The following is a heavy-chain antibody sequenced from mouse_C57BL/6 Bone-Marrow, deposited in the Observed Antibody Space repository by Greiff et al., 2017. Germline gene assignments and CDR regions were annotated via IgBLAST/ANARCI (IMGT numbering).Heavy chain of an antibody. CDR1: GFTFSDYG. J-gene: IGHJ1*03. CDR3: ARAYYDYDEGYWYFDV. V-gene: IGHV5-17*01. Sequence: EVMLVESGGGLVKPGGSLKLSCAASGFTFSDYGMHWVRQAPEKGLEWVAYISSGSSTIYYADTVKGRFTISRDNAKNTLFLQMTSLRSEDTAMYYCARAYYDYDEGYWYFDVWGTGTTVTVSS. D-gene: IGHD2-4*01. CDR2: ISSGSSTI.